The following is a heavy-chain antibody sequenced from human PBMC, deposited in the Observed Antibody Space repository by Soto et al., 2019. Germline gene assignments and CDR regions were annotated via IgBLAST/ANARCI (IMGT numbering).Heavy chain of an antibody. Sequence: GESLKISCKGSGYSFTSYWIGWVRQMPGKGLEWMGIIYPGDSDTRYSPSFQGQVTISADKSISTAYLQWSSLEASDTAMYYCARLGVAATYPRYYFDYWGQGTLVTVSS. CDR3: ARLGVAATYPRYYFDY. CDR2: IYPGDSDT. CDR1: GYSFTSYW. J-gene: IGHJ4*02. V-gene: IGHV5-51*01. D-gene: IGHD2-15*01.